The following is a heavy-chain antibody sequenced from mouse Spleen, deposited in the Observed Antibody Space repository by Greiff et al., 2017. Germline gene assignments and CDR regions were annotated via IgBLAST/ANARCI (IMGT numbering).Heavy chain of an antibody. J-gene: IGHJ4*01. CDR1: GFTFSSYA. CDR2: ISSGGST. Sequence: EVQRVESGGGLVKPGGSLKLSCAASGFTFSSYAMSWVRQTPEKRLEWVASISSGGSTYYPDSVKGRFTISRDNARNILYLQMSSLRSEDTAMYYCAREAIYYGYAMDYWGQGTSVTVSS. D-gene: IGHD2-2*01. CDR3: AREAIYYGYAMDY. V-gene: IGHV5-6-5*01.